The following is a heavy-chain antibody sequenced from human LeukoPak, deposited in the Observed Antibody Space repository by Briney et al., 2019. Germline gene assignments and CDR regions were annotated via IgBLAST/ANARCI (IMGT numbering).Heavy chain of an antibody. CDR1: GGSFSGYY. CDR3: AIDTSGRSY. CDR2: INHSGST. D-gene: IGHD6-19*01. Sequence: SETLSLTCAVYGGSFSGYYWSWIRQPPGKGLEWIGEINHSGSTNYNPSLKSRVTLSVDTSKNQFSLKLSSVTAADTAVYYCAIDTSGRSYWGQGTLVTVSS. J-gene: IGHJ4*02. V-gene: IGHV4-34*01.